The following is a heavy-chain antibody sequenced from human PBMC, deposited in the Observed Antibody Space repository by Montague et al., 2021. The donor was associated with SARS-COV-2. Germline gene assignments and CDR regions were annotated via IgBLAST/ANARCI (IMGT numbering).Heavy chain of an antibody. V-gene: IGHV4-61*02. CDR1: GGSISSGSYY. Sequence: TLSLTCTVSGGSISSGSYYWSWIWQPAGKGLEWIGRIYTSGSTNYNPSLKSRVTISVDTSKNQFSLKLSSVTAADTAVYYCARDRVTIFGVVTGYGMDVWGQGTTVTVSS. J-gene: IGHJ6*02. CDR3: ARDRVTIFGVVTGYGMDV. CDR2: IYTSGST. D-gene: IGHD3-3*01.